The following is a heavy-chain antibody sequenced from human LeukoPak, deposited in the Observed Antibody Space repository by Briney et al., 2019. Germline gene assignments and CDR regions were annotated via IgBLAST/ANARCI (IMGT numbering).Heavy chain of an antibody. D-gene: IGHD6-19*01. V-gene: IGHV3-23*01. CDR2: VSARGENT. CDR3: AREKGVATSSGWHAFDI. Sequence: GESLRLSCAASGFTFSSHAMSWARQPPGKGREWFSAVSARGENTYYPPSVKGRFTISRDNSRNTLYLQMNSLRAEDTAVYVCAREKGVATSSGWHAFDIWGQGALVTVS. J-gene: IGHJ3*02. CDR1: GFTFSSHA.